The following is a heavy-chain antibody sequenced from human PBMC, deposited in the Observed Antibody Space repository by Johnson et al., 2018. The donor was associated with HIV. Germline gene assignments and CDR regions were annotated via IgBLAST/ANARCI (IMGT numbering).Heavy chain of an antibody. CDR3: AASPEDLRAFDI. CDR1: GFTFSSYG. Sequence: VQLVESGGGVVQPGRSLRLSCAASGFTFSSYGMHWVRQAPAKGLEWVSGINWNGGSTGSAASMKGRFSFSRENAKNSLYLQMNSLRAEDTALYYCAASPEDLRAFDIWGQGTVVTVSS. D-gene: IGHD2-15*01. CDR2: INWNGGST. J-gene: IGHJ3*02. V-gene: IGHV3-20*04.